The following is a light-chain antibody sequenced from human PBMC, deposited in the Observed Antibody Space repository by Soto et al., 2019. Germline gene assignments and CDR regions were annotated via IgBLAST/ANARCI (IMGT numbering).Light chain of an antibody. CDR1: QGISHY. J-gene: IGKJ4*01. Sequence: DIQMAQSPSSLSASVGDRVTITCRASQGISHYLAWYQQKPGKVPELLIYAASTLQSGVPSRFSGSGSGTDFTLTISIQQSEDVATYYWQKDTRVPLTFGGGTKVEIK. CDR3: QKDTRVPLT. V-gene: IGKV1-27*01. CDR2: AAS.